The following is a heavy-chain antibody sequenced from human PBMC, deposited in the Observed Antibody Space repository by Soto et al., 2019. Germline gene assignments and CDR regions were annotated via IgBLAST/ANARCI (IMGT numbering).Heavy chain of an antibody. CDR1: GYTFTSYG. D-gene: IGHD3-10*01. V-gene: IGHV1-18*01. J-gene: IGHJ4*02. CDR3: ASGWFGEFVYYFDY. Sequence: QVQLVQSGAEVKKPGASVKVSCKASGYTFTSYGIIWVRQAHGQGLEWMGWISAYNGNTNYAQKLQGRVTMTTDTSTSTAYMELRSLGSDDTAAYYCASGWFGEFVYYFDYWGQGTLVTVSS. CDR2: ISAYNGNT.